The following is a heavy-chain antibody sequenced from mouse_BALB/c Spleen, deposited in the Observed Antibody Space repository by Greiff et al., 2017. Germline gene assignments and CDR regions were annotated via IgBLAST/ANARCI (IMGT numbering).Heavy chain of an antibody. CDR2: INPDSSTI. J-gene: IGHJ4*01. Sequence: EVKLLESGGGLVQPGGSLKLSCAASGFDFSRYWMSWVRQAPGKGLEWIGEINPDSSTINYTPSLKDKFIITRDNAKNTLYLQMSKVRSEDTALYYCAREGYDYDGDAMDYWGQGTSVTVSS. V-gene: IGHV4-1*02. CDR3: AREGYDYDGDAMDY. D-gene: IGHD2-4*01. CDR1: GFDFSRYW.